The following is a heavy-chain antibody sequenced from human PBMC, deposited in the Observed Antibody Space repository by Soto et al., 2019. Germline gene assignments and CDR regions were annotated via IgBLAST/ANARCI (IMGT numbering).Heavy chain of an antibody. D-gene: IGHD3-10*01. J-gene: IGHJ5*02. CDR3: ARGIWFGELSWFDP. V-gene: IGHV4-59*01. CDR2: IYYSGST. Sequence: PSETLSLTCTVSGGSISSYYWSWIRQPPGKGLEWIGYIYYSGSTNYNPSLKSRVTISVDTSKNQFSLKLSSVTAADTAVYYCARGIWFGELSWFDPWGQGTLVTVS. CDR1: GGSISSYY.